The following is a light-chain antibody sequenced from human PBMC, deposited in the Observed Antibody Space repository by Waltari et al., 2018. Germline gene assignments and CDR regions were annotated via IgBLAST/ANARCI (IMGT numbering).Light chain of an antibody. J-gene: IGKJ4*01. CDR3: QQSYSYPIT. Sequence: DTQMTQSPSSLSASIGGTVTITCQANQDIENKLNWYQQRPGKAPKLLIARASSLRDGIPSRFSGSGSGTDFTLTINSLQPEDFATYYCQQSYSYPITFGGGTKVEIK. V-gene: IGKV1-39*01. CDR1: QDIENK. CDR2: RAS.